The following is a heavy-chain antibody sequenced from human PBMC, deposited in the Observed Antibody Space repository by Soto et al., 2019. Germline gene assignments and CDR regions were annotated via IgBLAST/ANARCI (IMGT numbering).Heavy chain of an antibody. V-gene: IGHV4-4*07. Sequence: SETLSLTCTVSGGSISSYYWSWIRQPAGKGLEWIGRIYTSGSTNYNPSLKSRVTMSVDTSKNQFSLKLSSVTAADTAVYYCARVGMVRGVIISWSDPWGQGTLVTVS. J-gene: IGHJ5*02. CDR2: IYTSGST. CDR1: GGSISSYY. D-gene: IGHD3-10*01. CDR3: ARVGMVRGVIISWSDP.